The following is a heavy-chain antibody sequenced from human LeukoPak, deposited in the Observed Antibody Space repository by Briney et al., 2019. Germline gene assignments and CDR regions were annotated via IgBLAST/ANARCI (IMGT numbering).Heavy chain of an antibody. Sequence: SGGSLRLSCAASGFTVSSNYMSWVRQAPGKGLEWVSVIYSGGSTYYADSVKGRFTISRDNSKNTLYLQMNSLRAEDTAVYYCATAGEYYYDSSGYPTWGQGTLVTVSS. J-gene: IGHJ5*02. D-gene: IGHD3-22*01. CDR1: GFTVSSNY. CDR2: IYSGGST. V-gene: IGHV3-53*01. CDR3: ATAGEYYYDSSGYPT.